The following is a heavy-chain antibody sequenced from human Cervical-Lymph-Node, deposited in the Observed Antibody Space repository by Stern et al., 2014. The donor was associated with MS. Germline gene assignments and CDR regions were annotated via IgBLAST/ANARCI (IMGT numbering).Heavy chain of an antibody. J-gene: IGHJ5*02. Sequence: EVQLVESGGDLVQPGGSLRLSCAASGFTFTSYAMTWVRQAPGKGLEWVSEISASGATTHYADSVKGRFTISRDNSKNTLYLQMHSLRAEDTAVYYCARSHRTISWGQGTLVSVSS. CDR1: GFTFTSYA. D-gene: IGHD1/OR15-1a*01. CDR2: ISASGATT. CDR3: ARSHRTIS. V-gene: IGHV3-23*04.